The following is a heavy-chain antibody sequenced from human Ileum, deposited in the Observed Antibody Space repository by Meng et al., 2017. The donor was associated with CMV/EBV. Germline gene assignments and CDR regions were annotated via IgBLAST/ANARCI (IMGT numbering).Heavy chain of an antibody. CDR1: VFHFFGYA. CDR2: IFSDSTYS. CDR3: ARGVEWFDS. Sequence: LRLSCAASVFHFFGYAMAWVRQAPGRGLDWVARIFSDSTYSVYAESVKGRFTISRDDSQKTLFLQMLSLRAEDTALYFCARGVEWFDSWGPGTLVTVSS. D-gene: IGHD3-10*01. J-gene: IGHJ5*01. V-gene: IGHV3-23*03.